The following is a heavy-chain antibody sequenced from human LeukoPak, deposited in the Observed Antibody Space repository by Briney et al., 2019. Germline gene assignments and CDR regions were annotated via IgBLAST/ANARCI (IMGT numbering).Heavy chain of an antibody. J-gene: IGHJ5*02. V-gene: IGHV4-4*07. CDR2: IYTSGST. Sequence: SETLSLTCTVSGGSISSYYWSWIRQPAGKGLEWIGRIYTSGSTNYNPSLKSRVTISVDTSKNQFSLKLSSVTAADTAVYYCARVRYSSSLENWFDPWGQGTLVTVSS. CDR3: ARVRYSSSLENWFDP. CDR1: GGSISSYY. D-gene: IGHD6-13*01.